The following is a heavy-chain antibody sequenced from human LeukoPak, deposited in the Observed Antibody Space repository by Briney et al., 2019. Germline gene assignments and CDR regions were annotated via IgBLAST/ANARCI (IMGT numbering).Heavy chain of an antibody. CDR3: ARDPGYCSGGSCYTRWFDP. V-gene: IGHV1-69*06. D-gene: IGHD2-15*01. Sequence: SVKVSCKASGGTFSSYAISWVRQAPGQGLEWMGGIIPIFGTANYAQKFQGRVTITADKSTSTAYMELSSLRSEDTAVYYCARDPGYCSGGSCYTRWFDPWGQGTLVTVSS. J-gene: IGHJ5*02. CDR2: IIPIFGTA. CDR1: GGTFSSYA.